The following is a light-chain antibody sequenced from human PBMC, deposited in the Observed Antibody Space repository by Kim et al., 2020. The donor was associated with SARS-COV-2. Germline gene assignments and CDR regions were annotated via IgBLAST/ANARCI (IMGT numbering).Light chain of an antibody. V-gene: IGKV3-11*01. CDR2: DTS. CDR3: QQRSSWPGT. J-gene: IGKJ1*01. Sequence: LSPGERATLSCRASQSVANFLAWYQQRPGQAPRLLIFDTSNRAPGVPARFSGSGSRTDFTLTISGLEPEDSAVYYCQQRSSWPGTFGQGTKVDIK. CDR1: QSVANF.